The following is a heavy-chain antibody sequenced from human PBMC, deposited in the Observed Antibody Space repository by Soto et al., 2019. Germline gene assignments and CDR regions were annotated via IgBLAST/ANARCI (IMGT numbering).Heavy chain of an antibody. CDR3: TTGRIQLWPLGSY. J-gene: IGHJ4*02. CDR1: GFTFSNAW. V-gene: IGHV3-15*07. D-gene: IGHD5-18*01. CDR2: IKSKTDGGTT. Sequence: EVQLVESGGGLVKPGGSLRLSCAASGFTFSNAWMNWVRQAPGKGLEWVGRIKSKTDGGTTDYAAPVKGRFTISRDDSKNTLYRQMNSLTTEDTAVYYCTTGRIQLWPLGSYWGQGTLVTVSS.